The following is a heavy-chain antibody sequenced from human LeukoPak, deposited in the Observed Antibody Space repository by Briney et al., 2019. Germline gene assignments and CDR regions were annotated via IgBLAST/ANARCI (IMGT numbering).Heavy chain of an antibody. Sequence: PSETLSLTCTVSGGSISSGGYYWSRIRQHPGKGLEWIGYIYYSGSTYYNPSLKSRVTISVDTSKNQFSLKLSSVTAADTAVYYCAGGPGGDYFDYWGQGTLVTVSS. V-gene: IGHV4-31*03. D-gene: IGHD2-21*01. CDR1: GGSISSGGYY. CDR2: IYYSGST. J-gene: IGHJ4*02. CDR3: AGGPGGDYFDY.